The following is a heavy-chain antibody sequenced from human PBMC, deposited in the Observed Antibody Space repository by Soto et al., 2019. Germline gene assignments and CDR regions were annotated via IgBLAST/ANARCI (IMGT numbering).Heavy chain of an antibody. V-gene: IGHV3-23*01. Sequence: EVQLLESGGGLVQPGGSLRLSCAASGFTFSSYAMSWVRQAPGKGLEWVSAISGSGGSTYYADSVKGRFTISRDNSKNTLYQQMNSLRAEDTAVYYCAKVGSGWYDAFDIWGQGTMVTVSS. D-gene: IGHD6-19*01. J-gene: IGHJ3*02. CDR2: ISGSGGST. CDR1: GFTFSSYA. CDR3: AKVGSGWYDAFDI.